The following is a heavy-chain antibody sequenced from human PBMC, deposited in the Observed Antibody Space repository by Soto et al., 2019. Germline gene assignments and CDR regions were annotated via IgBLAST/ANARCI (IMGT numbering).Heavy chain of an antibody. CDR2: ISSSGSTI. CDR1: GFTFSDYY. Sequence: QVQLVESGGGLVKPGGSLRLSCAASGFTFSDYYMSWIRQAPGKGLEWVSYISSSGSTIYYADSVKGRFTISRDNAKNSLYLQMNSLRAEASAVYYCAGQDHILTGANYYYYGMDVCYQGTTDTAS. CDR3: AGQDHILTGANYYYYGMDV. J-gene: IGHJ6*02. V-gene: IGHV3-11*01. D-gene: IGHD3-9*01.